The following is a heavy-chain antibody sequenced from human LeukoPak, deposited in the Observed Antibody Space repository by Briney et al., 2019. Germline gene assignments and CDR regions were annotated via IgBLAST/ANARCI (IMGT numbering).Heavy chain of an antibody. Sequence: GGSLRLSCAASGFTFSSYSMNWVRQAPGKGLEWVSSISSSSSYIYYADSVKGRFTISRDNSKNTLYLQMNSLRAEDTAVYYCARDRSSSGLDYWGQGTLVTVSS. J-gene: IGHJ4*02. CDR1: GFTFSSYS. CDR3: ARDRSSSGLDY. CDR2: ISSSSSYI. D-gene: IGHD6-19*01. V-gene: IGHV3-21*01.